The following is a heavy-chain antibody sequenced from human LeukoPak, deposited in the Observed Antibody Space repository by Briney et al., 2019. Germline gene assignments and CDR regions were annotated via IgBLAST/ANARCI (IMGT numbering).Heavy chain of an antibody. CDR1: GFTFGSYW. CDR2: INSDGSST. D-gene: IGHD6-19*01. CDR3: AKDWVAVAGTNWFDP. V-gene: IGHV3-74*01. Sequence: GGSLRLSCAASGFTFGSYWMHWVRQAPGKGLVWVSRINSDGSSTRYADSVKGRFTISRDNAKNTLYLQMNSLRAEDTAVYYCAKDWVAVAGTNWFDPWGQGTLVTVSS. J-gene: IGHJ5*02.